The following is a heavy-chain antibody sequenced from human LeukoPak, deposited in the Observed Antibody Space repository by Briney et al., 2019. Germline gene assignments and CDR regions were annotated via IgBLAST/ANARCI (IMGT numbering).Heavy chain of an antibody. Sequence: GGSLRLSCAASGFTFSTYWMSWVRQAPGKGLEWVGNIKPDGSDKYYMDSMKGRFTISRDNSENSLHLHMNSLRAEDTAVYYCARVGPQGADHYVDVWGKGTTVTISS. V-gene: IGHV3-7*01. CDR2: IKPDGSDK. CDR3: ARVGPQGADHYVDV. D-gene: IGHD3-16*01. CDR1: GFTFSTYW. J-gene: IGHJ6*03.